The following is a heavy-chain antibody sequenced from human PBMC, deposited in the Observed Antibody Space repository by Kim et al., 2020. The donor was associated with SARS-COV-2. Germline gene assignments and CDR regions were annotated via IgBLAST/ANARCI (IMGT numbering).Heavy chain of an antibody. CDR3: ASEFLPKTTVVTDY. D-gene: IGHD4-17*01. V-gene: IGHV3-30-3*01. Sequence: GGSLRLSCAASGFTFSSYAMHWVRQAPGKGLEWVAVISYDGSNKYYADSVKGRFTISRDNSKNTLYLQMNSLRAEDTAVYYCASEFLPKTTVVTDYWGQGTLVPVSS. CDR1: GFTFSSYA. J-gene: IGHJ4*02. CDR2: ISYDGSNK.